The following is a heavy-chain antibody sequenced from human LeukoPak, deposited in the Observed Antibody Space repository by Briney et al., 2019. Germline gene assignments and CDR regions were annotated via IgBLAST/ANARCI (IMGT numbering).Heavy chain of an antibody. CDR2: LNPNSGGT. J-gene: IGHJ4*02. CDR1: GYTFTGYH. V-gene: IGHV1-2*02. D-gene: IGHD3-10*01. CDR3: ASLGDPYGSGSSAPFDY. Sequence: ASVKVSCKASGYTFTGYHMHWVRQAPGQGLEWLGWLNPNSGGTKYAQKFQGRVTMTRDTSISTAYMELSSLRSDDTAVYYCASLGDPYGSGSSAPFDYWGQGTLVTVSS.